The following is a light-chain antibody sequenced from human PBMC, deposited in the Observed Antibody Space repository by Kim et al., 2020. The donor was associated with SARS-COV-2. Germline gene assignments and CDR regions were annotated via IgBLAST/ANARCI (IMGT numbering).Light chain of an antibody. Sequence: DIVMTQTPLSLSVTPGQPASISCKSTQSLLHLYWFLQKPGQPPQLLIYEISKRFSGVPDRFNGSVSGTDFTLKISRVEAEDVGVYYCLQSKEIPITFGQGTRLEIK. CDR2: EIS. V-gene: IGKV2D-29*01. J-gene: IGKJ5*01. CDR1: QSLLH. CDR3: LQSKEIPIT.